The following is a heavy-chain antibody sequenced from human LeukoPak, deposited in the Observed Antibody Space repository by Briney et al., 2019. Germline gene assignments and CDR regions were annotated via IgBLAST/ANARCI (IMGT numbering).Heavy chain of an antibody. D-gene: IGHD6-19*01. Sequence: SVKVSCKASGFTFTSSAMQWVRQARGQRLEWIGWIVVGSGNTNYAQKFQERVTITRDMSTSTAYMELSSLRSEDTAVYYCAASYSSGWYEGDYWGQGTLVTVSS. CDR2: IVVGSGNT. V-gene: IGHV1-58*02. CDR1: GFTFTSSA. J-gene: IGHJ4*02. CDR3: AASYSSGWYEGDY.